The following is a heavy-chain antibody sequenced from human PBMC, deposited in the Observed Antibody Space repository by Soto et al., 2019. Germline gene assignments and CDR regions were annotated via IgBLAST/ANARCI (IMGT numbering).Heavy chain of an antibody. CDR3: ARDKTGTTLNYYFGMDV. CDR2: THYSGST. J-gene: IGHJ6*02. CDR1: GGSISSYF. Sequence: WETLSLTCTVSGGSISSYFWSWIRQPPGKGLEWIGYTHYSGSTNYNPSLKSRVTISVDTSKNQFSLKLSSVTSADTAVYFCARDKTGTTLNYYFGMDVCGQGTTVTVSS. D-gene: IGHD1-7*01. V-gene: IGHV4-59*01.